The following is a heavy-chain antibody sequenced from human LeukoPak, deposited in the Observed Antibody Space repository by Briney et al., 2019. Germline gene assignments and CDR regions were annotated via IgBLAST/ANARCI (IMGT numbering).Heavy chain of an antibody. Sequence: GGSLRLSCAASGFTFSSYAMHWVRQAPGKGLEWVAVISYDGSNKYYADSVKGRFTISRDNSKNTLYLQMNSLRAEDTALYYCAKVPRTSWSFYFDFWGQGTLVTVSS. D-gene: IGHD6-13*01. V-gene: IGHV3-30-3*01. CDR2: ISYDGSNK. CDR3: AKVPRTSWSFYFDF. CDR1: GFTFSSYA. J-gene: IGHJ4*02.